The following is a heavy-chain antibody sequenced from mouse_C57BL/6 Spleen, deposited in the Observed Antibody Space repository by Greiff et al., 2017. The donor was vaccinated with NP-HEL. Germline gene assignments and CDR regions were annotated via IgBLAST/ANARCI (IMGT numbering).Heavy chain of an antibody. CDR1: GYTFTSYG. CDR2: IYPRSGNT. J-gene: IGHJ4*01. Sequence: QVQLQQSGAELARPGASVKLSCKASGYTFTSYGISWVKQRTGQGLEWIGEIYPRSGNTYYNEKFKGKATPTADTSSSTAYMELRSLTSEDSAVYFCARSGYSNPYYYAMDYWGQGTSVTVSS. CDR3: ARSGYSNPYYYAMDY. V-gene: IGHV1-81*01. D-gene: IGHD2-5*01.